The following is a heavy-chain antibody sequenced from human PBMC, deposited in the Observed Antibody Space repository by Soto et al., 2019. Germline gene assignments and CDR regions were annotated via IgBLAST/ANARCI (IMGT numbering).Heavy chain of an antibody. D-gene: IGHD3-22*01. CDR2: INRDGSSI. Sequence: GGSLRLSCAASGFTFSSYWMHWVRQAPGKGLVWVSRINRDGSSINYADSARGRVTISRDNAKNTLYLQVNGLRAEDTAVYYCAKSGSRTYYYDSSDYWGQGTLVTVSS. CDR3: AKSGSRTYYYDSSDY. V-gene: IGHV3-74*01. J-gene: IGHJ4*02. CDR1: GFTFSSYW.